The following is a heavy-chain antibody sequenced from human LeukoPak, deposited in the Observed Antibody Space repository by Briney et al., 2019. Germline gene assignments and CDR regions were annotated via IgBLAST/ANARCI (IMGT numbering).Heavy chain of an antibody. V-gene: IGHV7-4-1*02. J-gene: IGHJ4*02. CDR1: GYTLTEIS. D-gene: IGHD6-19*01. CDR3: ARVHHMYSSGWYSDY. Sequence: ASVKVSCKVSGYTLTEISIHWVRQAPGQGLEWMGWINTNTGNPTYAQGFTGRFVFSLDTSVSTAYLQISSLKAEDTAVYYCARVHHMYSSGWYSDYWGQGTLVTVSS. CDR2: INTNTGNP.